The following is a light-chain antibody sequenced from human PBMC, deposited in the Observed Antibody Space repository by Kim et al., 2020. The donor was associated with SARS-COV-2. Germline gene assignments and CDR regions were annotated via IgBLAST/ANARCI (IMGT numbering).Light chain of an antibody. Sequence: EIVMTQSPATLSVSPGERATLSCRASQSVSSNLAWYQQKPGQAPRLLIYGASTRATGIPARFSGSGSGTEFTLTISSLQSEDFAVYYCQQYNSWWTCGQGTKVEI. CDR3: QQYNSWWT. CDR1: QSVSSN. J-gene: IGKJ1*01. V-gene: IGKV3-15*01. CDR2: GAS.